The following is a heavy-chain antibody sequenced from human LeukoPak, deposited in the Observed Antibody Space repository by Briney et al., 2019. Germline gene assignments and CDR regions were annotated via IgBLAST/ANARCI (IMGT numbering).Heavy chain of an antibody. D-gene: IGHD3-22*01. J-gene: IGHJ4*02. CDR1: GFTFRSYA. CDR2: ISGSGTST. V-gene: IGHV3-23*01. CDR3: EGTYYYDSSDDY. Sequence: GGSLRLSCAASGFTFRSYAMSWVRQAPGKGLEWVLAISGSGTSTYYADSVKGRFTISRDNSKNTLYLEMNSLRAEDTAVYYCEGTYYYDSSDDYWGQGTLVTVSS.